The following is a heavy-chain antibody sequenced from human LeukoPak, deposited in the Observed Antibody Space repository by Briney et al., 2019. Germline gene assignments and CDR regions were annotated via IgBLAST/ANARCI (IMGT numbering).Heavy chain of an antibody. D-gene: IGHD2-15*01. CDR3: AKAPVTSCRGAFCYPFDY. Sequence: PGGSLRLSCATSGFSFSSYAMSWVRQAPGKGREWVSAMSSSDDGRYYAASVRGRFTISRDTSRSTLYLQMNSLRAEDAAVYYCAKAPVTSCRGAFCYPFDYWGRGTLVTVSS. CDR2: MSSSDDGR. J-gene: IGHJ4*02. CDR1: GFSFSSYA. V-gene: IGHV3-23*01.